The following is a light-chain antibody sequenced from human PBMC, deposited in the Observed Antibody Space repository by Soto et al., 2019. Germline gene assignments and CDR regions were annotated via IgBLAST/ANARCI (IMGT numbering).Light chain of an antibody. J-gene: IGKJ3*01. V-gene: IGKV3-11*01. CDR1: QSVSSY. CDR3: QQRRNWPLLFT. Sequence: EIVLTQSPATLSLSPGERATLSCRASQSVSSYLAWYQQKPGQAPRLLIYYASNRATGIPARFSGSGSGTDFTLTISSLEPEDFTVYYCQQRRNWPLLFTFGPGTKVDIK. CDR2: YAS.